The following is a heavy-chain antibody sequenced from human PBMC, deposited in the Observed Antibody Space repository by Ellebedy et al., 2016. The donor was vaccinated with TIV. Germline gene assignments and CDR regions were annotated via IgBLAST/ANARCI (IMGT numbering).Heavy chain of an antibody. D-gene: IGHD3-9*01. CDR1: GFTFEDYV. J-gene: IGHJ4*02. V-gene: IGHV3-43*01. CDR2: ISWDGTMT. Sequence: PGGSLRLSCAASGFTFEDYVMHWIRQPPGKGLEWVTVISWDGTMTYHVDSVKGRFTVSRDNKKNLLSLQMNSLKTEDTAVYYCGKDLDVLTGSDFWGQGTLVTVSS. CDR3: GKDLDVLTGSDF.